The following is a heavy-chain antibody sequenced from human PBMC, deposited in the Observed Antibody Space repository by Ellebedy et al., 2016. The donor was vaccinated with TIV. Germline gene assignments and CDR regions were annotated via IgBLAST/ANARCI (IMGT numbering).Heavy chain of an antibody. Sequence: AASVKVSCKASGYSFGSYYLHWVRQAPGQGLEWMGIIDPRGGRIDYAQKFKDRVIMSRDKSTNTVYMEPSSLRSEDTAIYYCARADEGDPLDYWGQGTLVTVSS. CDR1: GYSFGSYY. CDR2: IDPRGGRI. J-gene: IGHJ4*02. V-gene: IGHV1-46*01. CDR3: ARADEGDPLDY. D-gene: IGHD3-10*01.